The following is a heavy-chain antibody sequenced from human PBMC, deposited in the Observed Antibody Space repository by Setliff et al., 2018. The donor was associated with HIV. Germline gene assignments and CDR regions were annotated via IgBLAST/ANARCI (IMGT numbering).Heavy chain of an antibody. CDR1: GGSITSYY. Sequence: SETLSLTCTVSGGSITSYYWNWIRQSPGKGLEWIGYIFDSGTTKYNPSVTSRVTISVDASKSQFFLQLISVTAADTAVYYCARQAPSGELYYFDYWGQGTLVTVSS. CDR2: IFDSGTT. D-gene: IGHD3-10*01. V-gene: IGHV4-59*08. J-gene: IGHJ4*02. CDR3: ARQAPSGELYYFDY.